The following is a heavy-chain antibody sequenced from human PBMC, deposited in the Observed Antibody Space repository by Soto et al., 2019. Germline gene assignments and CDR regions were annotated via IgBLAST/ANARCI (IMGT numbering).Heavy chain of an antibody. Sequence: ASVKVSCKASGGTFSSYAISWVRQAPGQGLEWMGGIIPIFGTANYAQKFQGRVTITADESTSTAYMELSSLRSEDTAVYYCARGDTAMAHYYYYGMDVSGQGTTVTVSS. CDR3: ARGDTAMAHYYYYGMDV. D-gene: IGHD5-18*01. CDR2: IIPIFGTA. J-gene: IGHJ6*02. V-gene: IGHV1-69*13. CDR1: GGTFSSYA.